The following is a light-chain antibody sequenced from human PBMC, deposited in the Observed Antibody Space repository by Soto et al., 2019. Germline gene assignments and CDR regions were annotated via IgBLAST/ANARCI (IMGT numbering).Light chain of an antibody. J-gene: IGKJ2*01. CDR3: QQYNGHSKT. CDR2: DAS. V-gene: IGKV1-5*01. CDR1: QIISSW. Sequence: DIQMTQSPSTLSASVGDRVTITCRASQIISSWLAWYQQKSGNAPKLLIYDASTLQSGVPSRFSGSASGTEFTLTISSLQPDDFATYYCQQYNGHSKTFGQGTKVESK.